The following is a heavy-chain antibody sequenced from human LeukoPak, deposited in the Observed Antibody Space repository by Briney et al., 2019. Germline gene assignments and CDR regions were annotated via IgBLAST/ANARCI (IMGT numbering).Heavy chain of an antibody. Sequence: PGGSLRLSCAASGFTFSRYWMHWLRHAPGKGLVWVSRINTGGSSTICANSVKGRFTNSRDNVKNTLYLQMNSLRAEDTAVYYCARDYGTTGNVYKWFDPWGQGTLVTVSS. CDR3: ARDYGTTGNVYKWFDP. CDR1: GFTFSRYW. V-gene: IGHV3-74*01. D-gene: IGHD2-8*01. CDR2: INTGGSST. J-gene: IGHJ5*02.